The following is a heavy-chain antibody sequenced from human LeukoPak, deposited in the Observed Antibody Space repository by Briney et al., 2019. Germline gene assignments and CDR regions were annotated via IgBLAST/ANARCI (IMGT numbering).Heavy chain of an antibody. D-gene: IGHD5-12*01. J-gene: IGHJ4*02. Sequence: SVKVSCKASGGTFSSYAISWVRQAPGRGLEWMGGIIPIFGTANYAQKFQGRVTITTDESTSTAYMELSSLRSEDTAVYYCARDLGYSGYDLGFDYWGQGTLVTVSS. V-gene: IGHV1-69*05. CDR2: IIPIFGTA. CDR3: ARDLGYSGYDLGFDY. CDR1: GGTFSSYA.